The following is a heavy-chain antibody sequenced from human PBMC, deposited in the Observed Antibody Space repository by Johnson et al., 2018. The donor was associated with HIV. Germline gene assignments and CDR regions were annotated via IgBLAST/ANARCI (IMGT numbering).Heavy chain of an antibody. Sequence: MQLVESGGGVVQPGRSLRLSCAASGFTFSSYAMHWVRQAPGEGLEWVAVISYDGSNKYYADSVKGRFSISRDNAKNSLYLQMNGLRAEDTAVYYCARDQWMAGDAFDIWGQGTMVTVSS. CDR2: ISYDGSNK. V-gene: IGHV3-30*04. CDR3: ARDQWMAGDAFDI. D-gene: IGHD5-24*01. CDR1: GFTFSSYA. J-gene: IGHJ3*02.